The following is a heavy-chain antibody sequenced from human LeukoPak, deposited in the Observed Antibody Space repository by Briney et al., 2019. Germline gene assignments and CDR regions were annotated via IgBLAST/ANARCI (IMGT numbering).Heavy chain of an antibody. J-gene: IGHJ6*02. V-gene: IGHV3-53*04. CDR3: ARKAPLDYYYGMDV. Sequence: PGGSLRLSCAASGFTLSSNYISWVRQSPGKGLEGVSVIYSGGSTYYADSVKGRFTISRHNSKNTLYLQMNSLRAEDTAVYYCARKAPLDYYYGMDVWGQGTTVTVSS. CDR2: IYSGGST. CDR1: GFTLSSNY.